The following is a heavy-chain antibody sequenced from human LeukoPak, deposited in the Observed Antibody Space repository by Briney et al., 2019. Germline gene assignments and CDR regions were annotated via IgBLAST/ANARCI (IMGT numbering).Heavy chain of an antibody. CDR1: GFTFSSYG. CDR3: AKGDSSGWLFD. V-gene: IGHV3-30*18. J-gene: IGHJ4*02. D-gene: IGHD6-19*01. CDR2: ISYDGSNK. Sequence: QPGGSLRLSCAASGFTFSSYGMHWVRQAPGKGLEWVAVISYDGSNKYYADSVKGRFTISRDNSKNTLYLQMNSLRAEDTAVYYCAKGDSSGWLFDWGQGTLVTVSS.